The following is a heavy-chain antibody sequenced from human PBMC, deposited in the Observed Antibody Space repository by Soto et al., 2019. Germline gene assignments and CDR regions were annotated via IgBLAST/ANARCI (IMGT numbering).Heavy chain of an antibody. V-gene: IGHV4-31*03. CDR3: ARYMESLADDLFNV. CDR1: GGSISSGGYY. CDR2: IYDSGNS. D-gene: IGHD3-16*01. J-gene: IGHJ3*01. Sequence: QVQLQESGPGLVKPSQTLSLTCTVSGGSISSGGYYWSWIRQHPGKGLEWIGYIYDSGNSYYTPSLKSRLTISIDTSKNQFSLKLRSVTAADTAVYYCARYMESLADDLFNVWGQGTTVTVSS.